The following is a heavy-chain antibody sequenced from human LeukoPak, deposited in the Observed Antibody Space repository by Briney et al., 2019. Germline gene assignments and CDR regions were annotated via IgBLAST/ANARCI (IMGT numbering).Heavy chain of an antibody. CDR2: INPNSGGT. CDR3: TTTCVAARKWLSFIY. CDR1: GYTFTGYY. J-gene: IGHJ4*02. Sequence: ASVKVSCKASGYTFTGYYMHWVRQAPEQGREGMGWINPNSGGTNYAQKFQGRVTMTRDTSIRPAYMALSRLRSDDPHVYYFTTTCVAARKWLSFIYWGQGTLVTVSS. D-gene: IGHD3-16*02. V-gene: IGHV1-2*02.